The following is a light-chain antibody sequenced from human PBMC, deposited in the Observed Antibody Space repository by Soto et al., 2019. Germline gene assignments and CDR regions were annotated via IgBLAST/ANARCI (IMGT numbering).Light chain of an antibody. Sequence: QLVLTQSPSASASLGASVKLTCTLSSGHSSYAIAWHQQQPEKGPRYLIKLNSDGSHSKGDGIPDRFSGSSSGAERYLTISSLQSEDEADYYCQTWATGILVFGGGTKVTVL. V-gene: IGLV4-69*01. CDR3: QTWATGILV. CDR1: SGHSSYA. CDR2: LNSDGSH. J-gene: IGLJ3*02.